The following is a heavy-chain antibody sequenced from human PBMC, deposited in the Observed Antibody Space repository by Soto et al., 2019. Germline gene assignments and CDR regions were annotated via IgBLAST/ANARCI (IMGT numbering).Heavy chain of an antibody. J-gene: IGHJ4*02. Sequence: QLQLQESGPRLVKPSETLSLTCTVSGGSITSSHYYWGWIRQPPGKGLEWIGTIYYSGTTSYHPSLNSRVTISADTSKNQFSLRLSSVTAADTAVYYCARHGPTWVAQVLYFDYWGQGALVTVSS. D-gene: IGHD7-27*01. CDR2: IYYSGTT. CDR3: ARHGPTWVAQVLYFDY. CDR1: GGSITSSHYY. V-gene: IGHV4-39*01.